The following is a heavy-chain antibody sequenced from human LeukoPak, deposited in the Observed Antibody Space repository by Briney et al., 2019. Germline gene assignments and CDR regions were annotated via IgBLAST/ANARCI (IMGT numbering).Heavy chain of an antibody. D-gene: IGHD3-16*01. J-gene: IGHJ4*02. V-gene: IGHV3-23*01. Sequence: GGSLRLSCAASGFTFSSYAMSWVRQAPGKGLEWVSAISGSGGSTYYADSVKGRFIISRDNSRNTLYLQMNSRRVDDTAVYYCVKGNWGDCWGQGILVTVSS. CDR3: VKGNWGDC. CDR1: GFTFSSYA. CDR2: ISGSGGST.